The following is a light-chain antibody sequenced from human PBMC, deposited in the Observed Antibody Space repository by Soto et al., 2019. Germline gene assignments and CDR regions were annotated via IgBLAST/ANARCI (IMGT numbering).Light chain of an antibody. CDR3: QQYGSSPLFT. V-gene: IGKV3-20*01. CDR1: QGVCRRY. Sequence: EIWLKPSPGPPSLSPGGRTPPPLQARQGVCRRYFAWDQQEPGQAPRLLIYDASSRATGIPDRFSGSGSGTDFTLTISRLEPEDFAVYYCQQYGSSPLFTFGPGTKVDIK. J-gene: IGKJ3*01. CDR2: DAS.